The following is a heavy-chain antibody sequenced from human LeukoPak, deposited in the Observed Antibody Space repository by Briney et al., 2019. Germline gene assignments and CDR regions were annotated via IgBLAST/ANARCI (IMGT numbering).Heavy chain of an antibody. CDR1: GLNFTAYS. V-gene: IGHV3-21*01. J-gene: IGHJ5*02. Sequence: PGESLRLSCVVSGLNFTAYSINWVRQAPGMGLEWVSSISTGTNYKYYADSVKGRFTISRDNAKNSVYLQMNSLRVGETAVYYCATGGLYSSSETWGQGTLVIVSS. CDR2: ISTGTNYK. CDR3: ATGGLYSSSET. D-gene: IGHD6-6*01.